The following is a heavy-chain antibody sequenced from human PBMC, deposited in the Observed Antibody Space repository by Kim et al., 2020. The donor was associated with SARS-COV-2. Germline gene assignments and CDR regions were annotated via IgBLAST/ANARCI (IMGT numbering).Heavy chain of an antibody. CDR2: VWYDGTNI. Sequence: GGSLRLSCAASGFTLSNYGMYWVRQAPGKGLEWVAFVWYDGTNIYYADSVKGRFTISRDNSKSTLYLQMNSLRADDTAVYYCARDQWEYNCWSGYTLGDYHMDVWGQGTTVTVSS. J-gene: IGHJ6*02. V-gene: IGHV3-33*01. CDR3: ARDQWEYNCWSGYTLGDYHMDV. D-gene: IGHD3-3*01. CDR1: GFTLSNYG.